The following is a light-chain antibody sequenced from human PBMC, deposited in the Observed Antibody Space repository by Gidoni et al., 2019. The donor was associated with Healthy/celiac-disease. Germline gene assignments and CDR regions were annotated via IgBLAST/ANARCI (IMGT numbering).Light chain of an antibody. Sequence: DIQMTQSPSTLSASVGDRVTITCRASQSISSWLAWYQQKPGKAPKLLIYDASSLESGVPSRFSGSGSGTEFTLTISSLQPDDFATYYCQQYNSYPLTFXHXTRLEIK. CDR2: DAS. J-gene: IGKJ5*01. CDR3: QQYNSYPLT. CDR1: QSISSW. V-gene: IGKV1-5*01.